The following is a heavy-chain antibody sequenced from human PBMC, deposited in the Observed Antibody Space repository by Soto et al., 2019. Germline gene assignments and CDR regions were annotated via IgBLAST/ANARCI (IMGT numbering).Heavy chain of an antibody. CDR2: ISSYNVNT. CDR3: ARDDRGHCGSTSCPYFDS. CDR1: GYTFTTYG. Sequence: QVQLALSGAEVKEPGASVKVSCKASGYTFTTYGISRVRQAPRQGLEWMGWISSYNVNTTYAPKFHGRVTVATAASTRKAYRELRSLRADDPGVYYCARDDRGHCGSTSCPYFDSWGQGTLVTFSS. D-gene: IGHD2-2*03. J-gene: IGHJ4*02. V-gene: IGHV1-18*01.